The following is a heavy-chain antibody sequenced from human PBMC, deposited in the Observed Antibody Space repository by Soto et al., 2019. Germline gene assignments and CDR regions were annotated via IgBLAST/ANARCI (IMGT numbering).Heavy chain of an antibody. D-gene: IGHD3-10*01. V-gene: IGHV3-21*01. CDR1: GFTFNSYS. J-gene: IGHJ4*02. CDR3: ARLWFGENYYFDY. CDR2: ISGTSNYI. Sequence: EVQRVESGGGLVKPGGSLRLSCAASGFTFNSYSMNWVRQAPGKGLEWVSSISGTSNYIYYADSVKGRFTISRDNAKNSLYLQMNSLRAEDTAVYYCARLWFGENYYFDYWGQGTLVTVSS.